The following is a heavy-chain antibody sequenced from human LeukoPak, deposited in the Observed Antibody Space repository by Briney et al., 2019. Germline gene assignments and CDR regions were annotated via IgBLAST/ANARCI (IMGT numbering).Heavy chain of an antibody. Sequence: SQTLSLTCAISGDSLSSNSAAWHWARQSPSRGLEWLGRTYYSSTWYNDYAVSVKSRIIINPDTSKNQFTLQLNSVTPEDTAVYYCARGAVTGRNAFDIWGQGTRVTVSS. V-gene: IGHV6-1*01. D-gene: IGHD6-19*01. CDR3: ARGAVTGRNAFDI. CDR1: GDSLSSNSAA. J-gene: IGHJ3*02. CDR2: TYYSSTWYN.